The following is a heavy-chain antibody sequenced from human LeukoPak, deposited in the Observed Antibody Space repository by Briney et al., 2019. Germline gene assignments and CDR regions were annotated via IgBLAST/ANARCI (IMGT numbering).Heavy chain of an antibody. CDR3: ARRRSGYYWDYFDY. D-gene: IGHD3-22*01. V-gene: IGHV4-39*01. Sequence: PSETLSLTCTVSGGSISSSSYYWGWIRQPPGKGLEWIGSIYYSGSTYYNPSLKSRVTISVDTSKNQFSLKLSSVTAADTAVYYCARRRSGYYWDYFDYWGQGTLVTVSS. CDR1: GGSISSSSYY. CDR2: IYYSGST. J-gene: IGHJ4*02.